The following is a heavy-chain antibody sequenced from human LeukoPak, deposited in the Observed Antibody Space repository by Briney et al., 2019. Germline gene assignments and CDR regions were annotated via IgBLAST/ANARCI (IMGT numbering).Heavy chain of an antibody. J-gene: IGHJ4*02. CDR2: ITSSASTI. CDR1: GFTFSSFE. Sequence: GGSLRLSCAASGFTFSSFEMNWVRQAPGMGLEWVSYITSSASTIYYAESVKGRFTISRDNAKNSLFLQMNSLRAEDTAVYYCARKVLSGSRYFDYWGQGALVTVSS. CDR3: ARKVLSGSRYFDY. V-gene: IGHV3-48*03. D-gene: IGHD1-26*01.